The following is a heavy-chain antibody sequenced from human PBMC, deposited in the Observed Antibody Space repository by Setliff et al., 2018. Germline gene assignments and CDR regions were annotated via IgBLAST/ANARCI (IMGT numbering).Heavy chain of an antibody. CDR1: GYSSSSGYY. V-gene: IGHV4-38-2*01. J-gene: IGHJ4*02. CDR3: GRPLVGVTTGFEN. CDR2: IDHSGST. Sequence: SETLSLTCAVSGYSSSSGYYWGWIRQPPGKGLEWIGSIDHSGSTHYNPSLKSRVTISVDTAKNQFSLKLRSVTAADTAVYYCGRPLVGVTTGFENWGQGTLVTVS. D-gene: IGHD1-26*01.